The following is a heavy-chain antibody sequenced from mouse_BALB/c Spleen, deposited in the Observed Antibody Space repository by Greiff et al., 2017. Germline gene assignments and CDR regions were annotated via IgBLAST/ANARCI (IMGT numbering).Heavy chain of an antibody. CDR2: ISSGGSYT. Sequence: EVMLVESGGDLVKPGGSLKLSCAASGFTFSSYGMSWVRQTPDKRLEWVATISSGGSYTYYPDSVKGRFTISRDNAKNTLYLQMSSLKSEDTAMYYCARHATMTLYYFDYWGQGTTLTVSS. J-gene: IGHJ2*01. D-gene: IGHD2-4*01. CDR3: ARHATMTLYYFDY. CDR1: GFTFSSYG. V-gene: IGHV5-6*01.